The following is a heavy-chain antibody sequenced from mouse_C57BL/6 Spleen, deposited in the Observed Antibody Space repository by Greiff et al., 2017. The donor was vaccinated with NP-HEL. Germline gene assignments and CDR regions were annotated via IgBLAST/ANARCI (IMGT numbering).Heavy chain of an antibody. Sequence: QVQLLQPGAELVKPGASVKLSCKASGYTFTSYWMHWVKQRPGQGLEWIGMIHPNSGSTNYNEKFKSKATLTVDKSSSTAYMQLSSLTSEDSAVYYCALLTGRGFAYWGQGTLVTVSA. CDR1: GYTFTSYW. D-gene: IGHD4-1*01. J-gene: IGHJ3*01. CDR2: IHPNSGST. V-gene: IGHV1-64*01. CDR3: ALLTGRGFAY.